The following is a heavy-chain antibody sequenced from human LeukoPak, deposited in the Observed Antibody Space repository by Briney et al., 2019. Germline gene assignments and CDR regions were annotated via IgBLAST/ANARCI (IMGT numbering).Heavy chain of an antibody. Sequence: ASVKVSCKASGGTFSSYAISWVRQAPGQGLEWMGRIIPILGIANYAQKFQGRVTITADKSTSTAYMELSSLRSEDTAVYYCARESMVRGVNDYWGQGTLVTVSS. J-gene: IGHJ4*02. D-gene: IGHD3-10*01. CDR3: ARESMVRGVNDY. CDR2: IIPILGIA. CDR1: GGTFSSYA. V-gene: IGHV1-69*04.